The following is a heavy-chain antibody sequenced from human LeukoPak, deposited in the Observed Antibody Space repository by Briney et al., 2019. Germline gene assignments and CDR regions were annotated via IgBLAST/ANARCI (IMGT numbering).Heavy chain of an antibody. Sequence: PGGSLRLSCAASGFTFSGYWMHWVRQAPGKGLEWVSSISSSSSYIYYADSVEGRFTISRDNAKNSLYLQMNSLRAEDMAVYYCARDRCSSTSCSFDYWGQGTLVTVSS. CDR1: GFTFSGYW. V-gene: IGHV3-21*01. CDR2: ISSSSSYI. CDR3: ARDRCSSTSCSFDY. J-gene: IGHJ4*02. D-gene: IGHD2-2*01.